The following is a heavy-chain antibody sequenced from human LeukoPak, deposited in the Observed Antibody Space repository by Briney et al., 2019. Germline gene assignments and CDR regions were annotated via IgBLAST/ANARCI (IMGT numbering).Heavy chain of an antibody. Sequence: MSSETLSLTCSVSGGSVTTGTYHWAWICQPPGKGPGWVGRVYFDGGTHYNRSLQSRVAISVDTSKNQYSLRLSSVTAADTAVYYCARDHYYDGRGRFDPWGQGILVTVSS. V-gene: IGHV4-39*07. D-gene: IGHD3-16*01. CDR3: ARDHYYDGRGRFDP. J-gene: IGHJ5*02. CDR1: GGSVTTGTYH. CDR2: VYFDGGT.